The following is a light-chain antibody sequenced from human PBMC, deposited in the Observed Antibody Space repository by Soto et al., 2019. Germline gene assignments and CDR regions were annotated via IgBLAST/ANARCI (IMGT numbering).Light chain of an antibody. CDR2: DDS. CDR3: CSYTTSNTRQIV. CDR1: SSDVGGYNY. Sequence: QSALTQPASVSGSPGQSITISCTGTSSDVGGYNYVSWYQQHPGKAPKFMIYDDSSRPSGVSNRFSGSKSGNTASLTISGLQAEDEADYYCCSYTTSNTRQIVFGTGTKVTVL. V-gene: IGLV2-14*03. J-gene: IGLJ1*01.